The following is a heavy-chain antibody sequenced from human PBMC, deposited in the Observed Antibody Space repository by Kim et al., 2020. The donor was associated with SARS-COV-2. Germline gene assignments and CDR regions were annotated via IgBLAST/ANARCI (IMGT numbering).Heavy chain of an antibody. D-gene: IGHD1-7*01. CDR2: ISGSRSTI. V-gene: IGHV3-48*02. CDR1: GFTFSSYS. J-gene: IGHJ4*02. Sequence: GGSLRLSCAASGFTFSSYSMNWVRQAPGKGLEWVSYISGSRSTIYYADSVKGRFTISRDNVKNSLYLQMNSLRDEDTAVYYCAKDVGNYDVSWGGGHWGQGTLVTVSS. CDR3: AKDVGNYDVSWGGGH.